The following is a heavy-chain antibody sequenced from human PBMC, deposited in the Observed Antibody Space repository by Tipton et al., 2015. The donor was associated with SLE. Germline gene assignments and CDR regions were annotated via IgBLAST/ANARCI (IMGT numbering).Heavy chain of an antibody. J-gene: IGHJ4*02. Sequence: TLSPTCTVSGGSISSGSYYWSWIWQPAGKGLEWIGRFYTSGSTNYNPSLNSRVTISVDTSRNQFSLKLSSVTAADTAVYYCARDTNWGLDYWGQGTLVTVSS. CDR2: FYTSGST. CDR3: ARDTNWGLDY. CDR1: GGSISSGSYY. V-gene: IGHV4-61*02. D-gene: IGHD3-16*01.